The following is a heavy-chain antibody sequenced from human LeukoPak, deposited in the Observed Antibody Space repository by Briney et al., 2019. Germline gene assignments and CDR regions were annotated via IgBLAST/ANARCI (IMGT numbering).Heavy chain of an antibody. J-gene: IGHJ4*02. CDR2: ISGSGGST. V-gene: IGHV3-23*01. CDR3: AKSRGRTYYDFWSGPCFDY. CDR1: GFTFSSYA. D-gene: IGHD3-3*01. Sequence: SGGSLRLSCAASGFTFSSYAMSWVRQAPGKGLEWVSAISGSGGSTYYADSVKGRFTISRDNSKNTLYLQMNSLRAEDTAVYYCAKSRGRTYYDFWSGPCFDYWGQGTLVTVSS.